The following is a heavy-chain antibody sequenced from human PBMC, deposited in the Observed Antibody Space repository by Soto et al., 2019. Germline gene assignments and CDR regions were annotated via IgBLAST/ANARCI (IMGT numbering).Heavy chain of an antibody. D-gene: IGHD3-9*01. CDR2: IKSKTDGGTT. V-gene: IGHV3-15*01. CDR3: TTDPIETYDILTGYYNFYAFDI. J-gene: IGHJ3*02. Sequence: EVQLVESGGGLVKPGVSLRLSCAASGFTFSNAWMSWFRQAPGKGLEWVDRIKSKTDGGTTDYASAEKGRVTIARNVSINTLHLQLTSMTTQDTAVNYCTTDPIETYDILTGYYNFYAFDIWGQGTMVTVAS. CDR1: GFTFSNAW.